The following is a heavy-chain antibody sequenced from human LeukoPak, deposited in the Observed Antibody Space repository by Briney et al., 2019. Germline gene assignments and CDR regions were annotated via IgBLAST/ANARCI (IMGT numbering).Heavy chain of an antibody. CDR1: GYTLTSYY. CDR3: AREGPYSDSSRSRFDY. V-gene: IGHV1-46*01. J-gene: IGHJ4*02. D-gene: IGHD6-6*01. CDR2: INPSGGST. Sequence: ASVKVSCKASGYTLTSYYIHWVRQAPGQGLEWTGIINPSGGSTSYAQKFQGRVTMTRDTSTSTVYMELSSLRSEDTAVYYCAREGPYSDSSRSRFDYWGQGTLVTVSS.